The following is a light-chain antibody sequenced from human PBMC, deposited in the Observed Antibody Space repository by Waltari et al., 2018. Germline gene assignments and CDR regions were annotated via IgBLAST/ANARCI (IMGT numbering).Light chain of an antibody. CDR1: QSLLVRTGYNY. J-gene: IGKJ2*01. CDR2: LGS. Sequence: IVMTQSPLSLPVTPGEAASISCRASQSLLVRTGYNYLDSSLQKPGQSSQLLIYLGSTRASGVPDRLSGDASGTQFTLGISRVEAEDVRVYYCMQARQTPYTFGQGTKLEIK. V-gene: IGKV2-28*01. CDR3: MQARQTPYT.